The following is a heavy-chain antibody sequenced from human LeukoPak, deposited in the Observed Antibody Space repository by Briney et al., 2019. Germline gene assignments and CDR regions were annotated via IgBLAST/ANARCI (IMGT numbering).Heavy chain of an antibody. J-gene: IGHJ6*02. CDR3: ARDRGVAVNYYGMDV. V-gene: IGHV1-2*02. CDR1: GYTFTGYY. CDR2: INPNSGGT. D-gene: IGHD3-10*01. Sequence: ASVKVSCEASGYTFTGYYMHWVRQAPGQGLEWMGWINPNSGGTNYAQKFQGRVTMTRDTPISTAYMELSRLRSDDTAVYYCARDRGVAVNYYGMDVWGQGTTVTVSS.